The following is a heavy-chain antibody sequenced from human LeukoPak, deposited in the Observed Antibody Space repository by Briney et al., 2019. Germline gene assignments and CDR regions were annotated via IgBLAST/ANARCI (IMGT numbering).Heavy chain of an antibody. J-gene: IGHJ6*02. CDR2: INPNSGGT. Sequence: ASVKVSCKASGYTFTGYYMHWVRQAPGQGLEWMGWINPNSGGTNYAQKFQGRVTMTRDTSISTAYMELSRLRSDDTAVYYCARDRYVDTAMVVGIDVWGQGTTVTVSS. CDR3: ARDRYVDTAMVVGIDV. D-gene: IGHD5-18*01. CDR1: GYTFTGYY. V-gene: IGHV1-2*02.